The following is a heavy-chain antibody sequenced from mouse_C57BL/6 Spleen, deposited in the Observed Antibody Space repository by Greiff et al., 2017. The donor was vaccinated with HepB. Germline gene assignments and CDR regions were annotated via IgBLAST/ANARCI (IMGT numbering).Heavy chain of an antibody. CDR3: ARSRRGYDVFAY. CDR1: GFNIKDYY. V-gene: IGHV14-2*01. CDR2: IDPEDGET. D-gene: IGHD2-2*01. J-gene: IGHJ3*01. Sequence: EVQLQESGAELVKPGASVKLSCTASGFNIKDYYMHWVKQRTEQGLEWIGRIDPEDGETKYAPKFQGKATITADTSSNTAYLQLSSQTSEDTAVYYCARSRRGYDVFAYWGQGTLVTVSA.